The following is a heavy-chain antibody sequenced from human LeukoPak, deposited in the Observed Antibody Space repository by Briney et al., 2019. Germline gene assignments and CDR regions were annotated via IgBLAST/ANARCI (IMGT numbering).Heavy chain of an antibody. CDR3: AKEGFDY. V-gene: IGHV3-23*01. J-gene: IGHJ4*02. CDR2: FTGGDGSA. CDR1: GFTFRNSA. Sequence: GGSLRLSCAASGFTFRNSAMSWVRQAPGKGLEWASTFTGGDGSAYYADSVKGRFTISGDNSKNTLYLQMNSLRAEDTALYYCAKEGFDYWGQGTLATVSS.